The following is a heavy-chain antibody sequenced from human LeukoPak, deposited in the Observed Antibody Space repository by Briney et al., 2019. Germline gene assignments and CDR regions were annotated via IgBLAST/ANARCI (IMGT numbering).Heavy chain of an antibody. V-gene: IGHV3-9*01. CDR1: GFTFDDYA. D-gene: IGHD6-13*01. CDR2: IGWNSGGI. J-gene: IGHJ4*02. CDR3: VKVTAAGFVDH. Sequence: GGSLRLSCAASGFTFDDYAMHWVRQAPVKGLEWVSGIGWNSGGIVYADSVKGRFTISRDNAKNSLYLQMNSLGAEDTAFYYCVKVTAAGFVDHWGQGTLVTVSS.